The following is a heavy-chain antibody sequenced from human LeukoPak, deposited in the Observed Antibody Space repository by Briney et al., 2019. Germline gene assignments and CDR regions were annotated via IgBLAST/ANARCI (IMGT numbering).Heavy chain of an antibody. J-gene: IGHJ4*02. CDR3: AKGRSGSPGRYFDY. V-gene: IGHV3-33*06. D-gene: IGHD1-26*01. CDR1: GFTFSSYG. Sequence: PGGSLRLSCAASGFTFSSYGMHWVRQAPGKGLEWVAVIWYDGSNKYYADSVKGRFTISRDNSKNTLYLQMNSLRAEDTAVYYCAKGRSGSPGRYFDYWGQGTLVTVSS. CDR2: IWYDGSNK.